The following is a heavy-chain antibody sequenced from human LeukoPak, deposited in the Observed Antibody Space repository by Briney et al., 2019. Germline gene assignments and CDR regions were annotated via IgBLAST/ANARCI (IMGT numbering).Heavy chain of an antibody. Sequence: PGGSLRLSCAASGFTFSSYGRHWVRQAPGKGLEWVAFIRYDGSNKYYADSVKGRFTISRDNSKNTLYLQMNSLRAEDTALYYCARDRWDIAVAGTSCFDYWGQGTLVTVSS. CDR3: ARDRWDIAVAGTSCFDY. D-gene: IGHD6-19*01. J-gene: IGHJ4*02. V-gene: IGHV3-30*02. CDR1: GFTFSSYG. CDR2: IRYDGSNK.